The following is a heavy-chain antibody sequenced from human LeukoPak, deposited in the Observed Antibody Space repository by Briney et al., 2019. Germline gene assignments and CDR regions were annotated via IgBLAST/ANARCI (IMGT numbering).Heavy chain of an antibody. D-gene: IGHD3-22*01. J-gene: IGHJ4*02. CDR2: IRSKAYGGTT. Sequence: GGSLRLSCTASGFTFGDYAMSWFRQAPGKGLEWVGFIRSKAYGGTTEYAASVEGRFTISRDDSKSIAYLQMNSLKTEDTAVYYCTRQKYYYDSSGFFDYWGQGTLVTVSS. CDR1: GFTFGDYA. V-gene: IGHV3-49*03. CDR3: TRQKYYYDSSGFFDY.